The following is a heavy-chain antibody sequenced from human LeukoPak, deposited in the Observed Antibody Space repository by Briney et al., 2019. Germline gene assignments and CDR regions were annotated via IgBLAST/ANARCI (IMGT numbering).Heavy chain of an antibody. CDR1: GFTFSSYA. CDR3: AKMSSGWNFDY. CDR2: ISYDGSNK. J-gene: IGHJ4*02. D-gene: IGHD6-19*01. Sequence: GGSLRLSCAASGFTFSSYAMHWVRQAPGKGLEWVAVISYDGSNKYYADSVKGRFTISRDNSKNTLYLQMNSLRAEDTAVYYCAKMSSGWNFDYWGQGTLVTVSS. V-gene: IGHV3-30*04.